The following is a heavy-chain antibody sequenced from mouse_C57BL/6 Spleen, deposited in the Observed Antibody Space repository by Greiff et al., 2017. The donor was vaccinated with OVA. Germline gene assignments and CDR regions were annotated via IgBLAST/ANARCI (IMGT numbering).Heavy chain of an antibody. CDR1: GYTFTSYW. CDR3: ARDGPFAY. Sequence: QVQLQQSGAELVKPGASVTLSCKASGYTFTSYWMHWVKQRPGQGLEWIGMIHPSGGNTNYNEKFKSKATVTVDKSSCTAYIHLSSLTSEESAVYNCARDGPFAYWGQGTLVTVSA. CDR2: IHPSGGNT. J-gene: IGHJ3*01. V-gene: IGHV1-64*01. D-gene: IGHD2-3*01.